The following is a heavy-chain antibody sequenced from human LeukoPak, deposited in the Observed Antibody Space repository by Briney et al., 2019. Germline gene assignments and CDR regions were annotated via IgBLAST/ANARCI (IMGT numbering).Heavy chain of an antibody. V-gene: IGHV3-30*04. J-gene: IGHJ6*03. CDR1: GFTFSSYA. CDR3: ARDGSYGDYHYYYYYYMDV. CDR2: ISYDGSNK. D-gene: IGHD4-17*01. Sequence: PGRSLRLSCAASGFTFSSYAMHWVRQAPGKGLEWVAVISYDGSNKYYADSVKGRFTISRDNSKNSLYLQMNSLRAEDTAVYYCARDGSYGDYHYYYYYYMDVWGKGTTVTVSS.